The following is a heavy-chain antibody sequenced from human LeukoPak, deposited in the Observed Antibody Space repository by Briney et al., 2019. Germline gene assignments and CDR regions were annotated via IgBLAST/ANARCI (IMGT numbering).Heavy chain of an antibody. CDR1: GGSISSNNYY. CDR3: ARAWYSSSWLDY. V-gene: IGHV4-39*07. CDR2: IYYSGNT. Sequence: SSETLSLTCTISGGSISSNNYYWAWIRQPPGKGLEWIGSIYYSGNTYYSPSLRSRVTISVDTSKNQFSLKLSSVTAADTAVYYCARAWYSSSWLDYWGQGTLVTVSS. J-gene: IGHJ4*02. D-gene: IGHD6-13*01.